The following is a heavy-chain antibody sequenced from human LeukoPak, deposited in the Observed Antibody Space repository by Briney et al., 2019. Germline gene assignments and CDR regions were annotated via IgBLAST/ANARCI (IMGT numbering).Heavy chain of an antibody. J-gene: IGHJ4*02. V-gene: IGHV1-2*02. CDR1: GYTFTGYY. D-gene: IGHD3-16*02. CDR3: ARDTGMITFGGVIVNFDY. Sequence: ASVKVSCKASGYTFTGYYMHWVRQAPGQGLEWMGWINPNSGGTNYAQKFQGRVTMTRDTSISTAYMELSRLRSDDTAVYYCARDTGMITFGGVIVNFDYWGQGTLVTVSS. CDR2: INPNSGGT.